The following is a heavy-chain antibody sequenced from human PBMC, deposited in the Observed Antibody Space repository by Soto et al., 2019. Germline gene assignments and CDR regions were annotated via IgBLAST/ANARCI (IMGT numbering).Heavy chain of an antibody. CDR3: AKAPFRRPYYFYGMDV. Sequence: GGSLRLSCVASGFTFSDFGMHWVRQGPGKGLEWLAVISEDAETDFHADSVKGRFTVSRDNFKETLYLQMNSLTTDDSGVYFCAKAPFRRPYYFYGMDVWGQGTTVTVSS. D-gene: IGHD3-10*01. CDR2: ISEDAETD. V-gene: IGHV3-30*18. J-gene: IGHJ6*02. CDR1: GFTFSDFG.